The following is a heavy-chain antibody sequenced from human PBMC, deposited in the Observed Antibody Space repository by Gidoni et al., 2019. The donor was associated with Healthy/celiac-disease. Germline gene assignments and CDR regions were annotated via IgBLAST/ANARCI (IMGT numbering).Heavy chain of an antibody. Sequence: EVQRVESGGGLVKPGGSLRLHCAASGFPFSSYSMTWVSRAPGQGLEWVSSISRSSSYIYYADSVKCRFTISRDNAKNSLYLQMNSLRAEDTAVYYCARDSPPPRVDTGRGRYYGMDVWGQGTTVTVSS. CDR3: ARDSPPPRVDTGRGRYYGMDV. CDR1: GFPFSSYS. CDR2: ISRSSSYI. J-gene: IGHJ6*02. V-gene: IGHV3-21*01. D-gene: IGHD5-18*01.